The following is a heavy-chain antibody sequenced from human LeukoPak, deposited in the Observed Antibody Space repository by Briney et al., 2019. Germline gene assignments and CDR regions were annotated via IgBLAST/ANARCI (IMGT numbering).Heavy chain of an antibody. CDR2: MKEDGSEI. CDR1: GFPFDVQT. Sequence: GSLRLSCAASGFPFDVQTMSWVRQAPGKGLDWVASMKEDGSEIYYAASVKGRFTISRDNPKNSLYLQMNSLRAEDTAVYYCAKGGATRGRFENWGQGTLVTVSS. CDR3: AKGGATRGRFEN. V-gene: IGHV3-7*01. D-gene: IGHD1-26*01. J-gene: IGHJ4*02.